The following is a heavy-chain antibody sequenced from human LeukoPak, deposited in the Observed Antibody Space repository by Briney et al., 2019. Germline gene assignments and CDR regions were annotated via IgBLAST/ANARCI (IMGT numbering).Heavy chain of an antibody. CDR3: VRAVEYYYGSSGYAVDY. J-gene: IGHJ4*02. D-gene: IGHD3-22*01. V-gene: IGHV3-21*01. CDR1: GFTFNNAW. CDR2: ISSSSSNI. Sequence: PGGSLRLSCAASGFTFNNAWMSWVRQAPGKGLEWVSSISSSSSNIYYADSVTGRFTISRDNAKNSLYLQMNSLRAEDTAVYYCVRAVEYYYGSSGYAVDYWGQGTLVTVSS.